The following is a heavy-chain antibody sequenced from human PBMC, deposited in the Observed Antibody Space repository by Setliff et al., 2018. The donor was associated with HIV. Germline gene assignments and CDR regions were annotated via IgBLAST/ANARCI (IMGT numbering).Heavy chain of an antibody. D-gene: IGHD6-19*01. CDR3: ARDYAEYSSGSNWFDP. V-gene: IGHV1-18*01. J-gene: IGHJ5*02. CDR1: GYTFTSYG. Sequence: GASVKVSCKASGYTFTSYGISWVRQAPGQGLEWMGWISAYSGNTNYAQKLQGRVTMTTDTSTSTAYMELRSLRSDDTAVYYCARDYAEYSSGSNWFDPWGQGTLVTVSS. CDR2: ISAYSGNT.